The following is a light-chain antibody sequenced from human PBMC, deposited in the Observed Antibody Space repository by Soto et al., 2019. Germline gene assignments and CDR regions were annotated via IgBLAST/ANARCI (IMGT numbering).Light chain of an antibody. CDR1: QSVSSY. V-gene: IGKV3-11*01. J-gene: IGKJ2*01. CDR3: QQYGSSPHT. Sequence: EIVLTQSPATLSLSPGERATLSCRASQSVSSYLAWYQQKPGQAPRLLIYDASNRATGIPARFSGSGSGTDFTLTISSLEPEDFAVYYCQQYGSSPHTFGQGTNLDI. CDR2: DAS.